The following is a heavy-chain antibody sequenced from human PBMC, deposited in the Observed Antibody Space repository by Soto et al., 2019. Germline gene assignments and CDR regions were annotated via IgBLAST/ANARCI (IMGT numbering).Heavy chain of an antibody. J-gene: IGHJ4*02. D-gene: IGHD2-15*01. CDR1: GGSISNYY. Sequence: SETLSLTCTVSGGSISNYYWTWIRQPPGKGLEWIGYIYYSGTTNYNPSLKSRVTISVDTSKNQFSLKLSSVTAADTAVYYCARRWGRSFDYWGQGLLVPVSS. CDR3: ARRWGRSFDY. V-gene: IGHV4-59*08. CDR2: IYYSGTT.